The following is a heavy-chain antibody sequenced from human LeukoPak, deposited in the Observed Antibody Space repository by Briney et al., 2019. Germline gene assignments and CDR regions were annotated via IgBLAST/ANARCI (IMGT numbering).Heavy chain of an antibody. Sequence: SVKVSCKASGGTFSSYAISWVRQAPGQGLEWMGGIIPIFGTANYAQKFQGRVTITADKSTSTAYMELSSLRSEDTAVYYCARVGYGDYNYYYYMDVWGKGTTVTISS. CDR3: ARVGYGDYNYYYYMDV. J-gene: IGHJ6*03. D-gene: IGHD4-17*01. CDR2: IIPIFGTA. CDR1: GGTFSSYA. V-gene: IGHV1-69*06.